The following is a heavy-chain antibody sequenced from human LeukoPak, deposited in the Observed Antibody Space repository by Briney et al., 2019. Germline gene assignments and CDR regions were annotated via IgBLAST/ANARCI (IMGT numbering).Heavy chain of an antibody. J-gene: IGHJ6*03. V-gene: IGHV4-34*01. CDR2: SSHTGNT. CDR3: ARNTIFKYMDV. D-gene: IGHD3-3*01. CDR1: GGSISDHY. Sequence: SETLSLTCAVYGGSISDHYWTWIRQPPGKGLEWVGESSHTGNTYYNPSLKSRVTISVDTSKNQFSLKLSSVTAADTAVYYCARNTIFKYMDVWGKGTTVTVSS.